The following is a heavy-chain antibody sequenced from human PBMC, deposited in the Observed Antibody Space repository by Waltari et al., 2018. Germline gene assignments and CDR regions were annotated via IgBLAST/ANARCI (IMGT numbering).Heavy chain of an antibody. CDR2: MNPNSGNT. CDR1: GYTFTSYD. J-gene: IGHJ4*02. V-gene: IGHV1-8*01. CDR3: ARAGRRVWGSYRQYYFDY. Sequence: QVQLVQSGAEVKKPGASVKVSCTASGYTFTSYDITWVRQATGQGLEWMGWMNPNSGNTGYAQKFQGRVTMTRNTSISTAYMELSSLRSEDTAVYYCARAGRRVWGSYRQYYFDYWGQGTLVTVSS. D-gene: IGHD3-16*02.